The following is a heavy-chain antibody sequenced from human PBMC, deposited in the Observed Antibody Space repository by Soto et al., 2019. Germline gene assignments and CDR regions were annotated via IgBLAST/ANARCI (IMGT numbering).Heavy chain of an antibody. CDR2: IYHSGST. CDR1: GGSISSGGYS. D-gene: IGHD3-3*01. J-gene: IGHJ5*02. Sequence: PSETLSLTCAVSGGSISSGGYSWSWIRQPPGKGLEWIGYIYHSGSTYYNPSLKSRVTISVDRSKNQFSLKLSSVTAADTAVYYCARASGTGFWSGYWFDPWGQGTLVTVSS. CDR3: ARASGTGFWSGYWFDP. V-gene: IGHV4-30-2*01.